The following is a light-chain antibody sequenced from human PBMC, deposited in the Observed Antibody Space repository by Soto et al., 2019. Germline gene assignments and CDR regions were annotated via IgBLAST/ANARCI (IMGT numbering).Light chain of an antibody. CDR1: QSVSSH. CDR2: DAS. V-gene: IGKV3-15*01. Sequence: EIVLTQSPATLSLSPGERATLSCRASQSVSSHLAWYQHKPGQAPRLLFYDASTRATGIPARFSGSGSGTEFTLTISNLQSEDFAVYYCHQYNKWPPITFGQGTRLEIK. CDR3: HQYNKWPPIT. J-gene: IGKJ5*01.